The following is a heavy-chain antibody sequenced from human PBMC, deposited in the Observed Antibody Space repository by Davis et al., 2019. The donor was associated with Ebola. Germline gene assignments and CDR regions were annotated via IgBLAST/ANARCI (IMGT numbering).Heavy chain of an antibody. J-gene: IGHJ4*02. CDR2: INPNSGGT. CDR3: ASTYSSSSPFDY. CDR1: GYTFTGYY. Sequence: ASVKVSCKASGYTFTGYYMHWVRQAPGQGLEWMGRINPNSGGTNYAQKFQGRVTMTRDTSISTAYMELSRLRSDDTAVYYCASTYSSSSPFDYWGQGTLVTVSS. V-gene: IGHV1-2*06. D-gene: IGHD6-6*01.